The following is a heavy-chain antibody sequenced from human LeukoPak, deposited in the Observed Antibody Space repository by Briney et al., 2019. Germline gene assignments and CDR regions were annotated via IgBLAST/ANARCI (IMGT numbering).Heavy chain of an antibody. CDR2: TYYRSRWYN. J-gene: IGHJ5*02. CDR3: ARIGYSYGGP. V-gene: IGHV6-1*01. D-gene: IGHD5-18*01. CDR1: GDSVSSNSSA. Sequence: SQTLSLTCAISGDSVSSNSSAWNWIRQSPSRGLEWLGRTYYRSRWYNDYAVSVKGRITINPDTSKNHFSLQLNSVTPEDTAIYYCARIGYSYGGPWGQGTLVTVSS.